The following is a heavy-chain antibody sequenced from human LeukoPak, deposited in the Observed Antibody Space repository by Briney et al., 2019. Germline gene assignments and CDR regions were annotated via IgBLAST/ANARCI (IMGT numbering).Heavy chain of an antibody. D-gene: IGHD4-11*01. J-gene: IGHJ4*02. CDR3: ARGMTTVTLGDY. CDR2: IYNNEST. Sequence: SETLSLTCSVSSGSMSSHYWSWIRQPPGKGLEWIGYIYNNESTNYNPSLRSRVTISVGTSENQFSLKLSSVTAADTAVYYCARGMTTVTLGDYWGQGTLVTVSS. V-gene: IGHV4-59*11. CDR1: SGSMSSHY.